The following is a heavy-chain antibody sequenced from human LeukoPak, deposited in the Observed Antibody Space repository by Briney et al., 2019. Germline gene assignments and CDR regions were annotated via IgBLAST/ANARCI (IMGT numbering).Heavy chain of an antibody. CDR1: GFTFSSYS. V-gene: IGHV3-21*01. CDR2: SSSSSSYI. CDR3: ARDVYSSGWYYDP. Sequence: GGSLRLSCAASGFTFSSYSMNWVRQAPGKGLEWVSSSSSSSSYIYYADSVKGRFTISRDNAKNSLYLQMNSLRAEDTAVYYCARDVYSSGWYYDPWGQGTLVTVSS. J-gene: IGHJ5*02. D-gene: IGHD6-19*01.